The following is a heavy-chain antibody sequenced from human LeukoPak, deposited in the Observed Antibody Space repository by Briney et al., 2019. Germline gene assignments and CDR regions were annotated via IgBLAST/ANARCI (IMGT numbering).Heavy chain of an antibody. Sequence: ASVKVSCKASGYTFTSYGISWVRQAPGQGLEWMGWISAYNGNTNYAQKLQGRVTMTTDTSKSTAYMELRSLRSDDTAVYYCARAQVERGYSYVGDSVHNWFDPWGQGTLVTVSS. CDR2: ISAYNGNT. CDR1: GYTFTSYG. V-gene: IGHV1-18*01. J-gene: IGHJ5*02. D-gene: IGHD5-18*01. CDR3: ARAQVERGYSYVGDSVHNWFDP.